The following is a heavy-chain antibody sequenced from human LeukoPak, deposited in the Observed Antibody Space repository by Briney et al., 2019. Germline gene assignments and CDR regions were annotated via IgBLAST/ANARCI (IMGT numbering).Heavy chain of an antibody. V-gene: IGHV3-74*01. CDR2: IKTDGSIT. CDR3: ARATVGFDY. J-gene: IGHJ4*02. CDR1: GFGFSNFW. Sequence: GGSLRLSCAASGFGFSNFWMHWVRQAPGKGLEWVSRIKTDGSITAYADSVKGRFTISRDNAKNSQYLQMNSLRAEDTAVYYCARATVGFDYWGQGTLVTVSS. D-gene: IGHD3-3*01.